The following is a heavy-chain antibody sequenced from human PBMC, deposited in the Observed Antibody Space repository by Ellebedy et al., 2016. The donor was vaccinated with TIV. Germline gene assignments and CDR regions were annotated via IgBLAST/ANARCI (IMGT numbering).Heavy chain of an antibody. CDR2: IIYNGDKT. D-gene: IGHD1-26*01. CDR1: GFTFSDYG. Sequence: GGSLRLXXVASGFTFSDYGMHWVRQAPGKGPEWAGTIIYNGDKTYYADSVGGRFTISRDNSRNTVYLHMNNLRLDDTARYSCAKDRGTGTYRNWFNPWGQGTLVTVSS. CDR3: AKDRGTGTYRNWFNP. V-gene: IGHV3-30*02. J-gene: IGHJ5*02.